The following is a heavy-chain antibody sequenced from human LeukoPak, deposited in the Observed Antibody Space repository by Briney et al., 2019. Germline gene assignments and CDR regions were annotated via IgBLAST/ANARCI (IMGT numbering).Heavy chain of an antibody. D-gene: IGHD3-22*01. CDR1: GYTFTSYG. Sequence: GASVKVSCKASGYTFTSYGISWVRQAPGQGLEWMGIINPSGGSTSYAQKFQGRVTMTRDMSTSTVYMELSSLKTEDTAVYYCTTETQYYYDSSGYSKNWGQGTLVTVSS. CDR3: TTETQYYYDSSGYSKN. V-gene: IGHV1-46*01. CDR2: INPSGGST. J-gene: IGHJ4*02.